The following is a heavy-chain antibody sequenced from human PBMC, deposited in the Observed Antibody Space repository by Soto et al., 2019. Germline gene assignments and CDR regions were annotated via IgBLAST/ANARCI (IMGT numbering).Heavy chain of an antibody. CDR1: GYSMTSGYY. J-gene: IGHJ6*02. CDR3: ARTFDYYGMDV. CDR2: IYHGGSV. V-gene: IGHV4-38-2*01. D-gene: IGHD3-3*01. Sequence: SSETLSLTCAVSGYSMTSGYYWGWVRQPPGKGLEWLGSIYHGGSVYYNPSLKSRVTLSLDASKNHFSLHLTSVTAADTAVYYCARTFDYYGMDVWGQGTAVTVSS.